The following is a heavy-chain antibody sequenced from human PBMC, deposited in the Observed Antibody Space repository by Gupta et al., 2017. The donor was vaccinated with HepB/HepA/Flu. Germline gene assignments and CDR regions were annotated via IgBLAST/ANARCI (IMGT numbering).Heavy chain of an antibody. CDR1: GFTFSSYG. CDR3: ARDKIGHWNYLYYYYYYGMDV. Sequence: QVQLVESGGGVVQPGRSLRLSCAASGFTFSSYGMHWVRQAPGKGLEWVAVIWYDGSNKYYADSVKGRFTISRDNSKNTLYLQMNSLRAEDTAVYYCARDKIGHWNYLYYYYYYGMDVWGQGTTVTVSS. V-gene: IGHV3-33*01. CDR2: IWYDGSNK. J-gene: IGHJ6*02. D-gene: IGHD1-7*01.